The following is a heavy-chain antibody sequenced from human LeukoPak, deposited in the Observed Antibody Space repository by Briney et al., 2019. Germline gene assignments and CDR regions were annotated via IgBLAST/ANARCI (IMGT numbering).Heavy chain of an antibody. V-gene: IGHV3-23*01. CDR2: ISGSGGST. CDR1: GFTFSSYA. CDR3: AKERYDRIAVAPDY. J-gene: IGHJ4*02. D-gene: IGHD6-19*01. Sequence: GGSLRLSCAASGFTFSSYAMSWVRQAPGKGLEWVSAISGSGGSTYYADSVKGRFTISRDNSKNTLYLRMNSLRAEDTAVYYCAKERYDRIAVAPDYWGQGTLVTVSS.